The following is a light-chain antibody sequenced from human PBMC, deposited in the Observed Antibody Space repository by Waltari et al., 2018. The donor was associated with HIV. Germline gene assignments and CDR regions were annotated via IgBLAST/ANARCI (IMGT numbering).Light chain of an antibody. CDR1: SGSIASHY. CDR2: EDY. J-gene: IGLJ3*02. V-gene: IGLV6-57*03. Sequence: FMLTQPHSVSESPGKTVTISCTRSSGSIASHYAQWFQQRPGNAPTTILYEDYQRPSGVPDRCSGTIVKSSNSASLTISGVKTEDEADYYCQSFDANNHWVFGGGTRLTVL. CDR3: QSFDANNHWV.